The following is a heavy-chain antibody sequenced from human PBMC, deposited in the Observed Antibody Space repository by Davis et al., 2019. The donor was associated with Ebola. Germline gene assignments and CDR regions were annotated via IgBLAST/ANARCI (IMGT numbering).Heavy chain of an antibody. J-gene: IGHJ4*02. CDR2: IRYDGSDK. V-gene: IGHV3-30*02. Sequence: GESLKISCAASGFTFNRYGMHWVRQAPGKGLEWVSFIRYDGSDKYYADSVKGRFTISRDNAKNTLYLQMNSLRAEDTAVYYCARGGTTVTTPLDYWGQGTLVTVSS. D-gene: IGHD4-17*01. CDR1: GFTFNRYG. CDR3: ARGGTTVTTPLDY.